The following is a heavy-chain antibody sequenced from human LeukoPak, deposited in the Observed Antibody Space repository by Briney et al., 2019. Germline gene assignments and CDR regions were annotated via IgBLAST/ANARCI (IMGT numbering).Heavy chain of an antibody. D-gene: IGHD3-10*01. Sequence: PSETLSLTCAVYGGSFSGYYWSWIRQPPGKGLEWIGEINHSGSTNYNPSLKSRVTISVDTSKNQFSLKLSSVTAPHTPVYYCARINRGFDNWGQGTVVTVSS. CDR2: INHSGST. V-gene: IGHV4-34*01. CDR1: GGSFSGYY. CDR3: ARINRGFDN. J-gene: IGHJ4*02.